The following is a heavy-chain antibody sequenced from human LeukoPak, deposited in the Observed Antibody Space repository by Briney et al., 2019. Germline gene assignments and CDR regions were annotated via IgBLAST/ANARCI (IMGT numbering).Heavy chain of an antibody. D-gene: IGHD6-19*01. J-gene: IGHJ3*02. V-gene: IGHV1-8*01. Sequence: ASVTVSCKASGYTFTSYDINWVRPATGQGLEWMGWMNPNSGNTGYAQKFQGRVTMTRNTSISTAYMELSSLRSEDTAVYYCASSLQWLDDAFDIWGQGTMVTVSS. CDR2: MNPNSGNT. CDR1: GYTFTSYD. CDR3: ASSLQWLDDAFDI.